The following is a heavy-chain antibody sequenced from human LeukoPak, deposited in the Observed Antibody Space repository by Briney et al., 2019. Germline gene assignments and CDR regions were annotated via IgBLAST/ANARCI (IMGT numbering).Heavy chain of an antibody. V-gene: IGHV3-11*01. J-gene: IGHJ4*02. CDR2: ISSSGSTI. Sequence: GGSLRLSCAASGFTFSDYYMSWIRQAPGKGLEWVSYISSSGSTIYYADSVKGRFTISRDNAKNTLYLQMNSLRAEDTAVYYCAKVGVSYSSGWYDYWGQGTLVTVSS. CDR1: GFTFSDYY. D-gene: IGHD6-19*01. CDR3: AKVGVSYSSGWYDY.